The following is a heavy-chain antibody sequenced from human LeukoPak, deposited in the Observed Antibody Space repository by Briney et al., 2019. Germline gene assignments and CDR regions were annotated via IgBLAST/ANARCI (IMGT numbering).Heavy chain of an antibody. CDR1: GFTFSNYA. D-gene: IGHD4-17*01. J-gene: IGHJ5*02. CDR3: AKDRALYGDYVAYFDP. V-gene: IGHV3-30*18. Sequence: GGSLRLSCAASGFTFSNYAMHWVRQTPGKGLEWVAVISYDGINKYYADSVKGRFTTSRDNSKNTLYLQMNTLKTEDTAVYFCAKDRALYGDYVAYFDPWGQGTLVTVSS. CDR2: ISYDGINK.